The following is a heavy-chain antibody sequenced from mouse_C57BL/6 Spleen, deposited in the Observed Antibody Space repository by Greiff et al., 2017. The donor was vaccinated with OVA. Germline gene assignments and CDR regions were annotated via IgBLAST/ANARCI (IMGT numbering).Heavy chain of an antibody. J-gene: IGHJ2*01. D-gene: IGHD1-1*02. CDR2: ISGGGGNT. CDR1: GFTFSSYT. V-gene: IGHV5-9*01. CDR3: ARRGGDFDY. Sequence: EVQVVQSGAGLVKPGGSLKLSCAASGFTFSSYTMSWVRQTPGKRLEWVATISGGGGNTYYPDSVKGRFTISRDNAKNTLYLQMSNLRSEDTGLYYCARRGGDFDYWGQGTTLTVSS.